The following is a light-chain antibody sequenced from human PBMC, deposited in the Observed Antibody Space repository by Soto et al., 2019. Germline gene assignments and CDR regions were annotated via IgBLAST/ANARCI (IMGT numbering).Light chain of an antibody. V-gene: IGKV3D-15*01. CDR3: QQYNKWPRT. CDR1: QSVKTF. Sequence: EIVLTQSPATLSLSPGERATLSSRASQSVKTFLVWYQQRPGQAPRLLIYGASARATGIPAKFSGSGSGTEFTLTISSLQSEDFAVYYCQQYNKWPRTFGQGTKVDI. J-gene: IGKJ1*01. CDR2: GAS.